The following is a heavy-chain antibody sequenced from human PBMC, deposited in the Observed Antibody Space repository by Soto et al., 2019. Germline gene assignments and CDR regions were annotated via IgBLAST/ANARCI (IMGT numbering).Heavy chain of an antibody. CDR3: ARAGRAYYVWGSHRPGDALDF. Sequence: EVQLVESGGGLVKPGGSLRLSCAASGFTFSSYSMNWVRQAPGKGLEWVSCISSSRSYIYYADSVKGRFTISRDNAKNSLYLQMNSLSAEDSAVYYCARAGRAYYVWGSHRPGDALDFWGQGTMVTVSS. D-gene: IGHD3-16*02. CDR2: ISSSRSYI. J-gene: IGHJ3*01. CDR1: GFTFSSYS. V-gene: IGHV3-21*01.